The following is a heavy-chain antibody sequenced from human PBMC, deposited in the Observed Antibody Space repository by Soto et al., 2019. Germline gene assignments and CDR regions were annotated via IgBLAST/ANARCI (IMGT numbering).Heavy chain of an antibody. Sequence: QVQFVQSGAEVKKPGASVKVSCNASGHTFTNYSIHWVRQAPGQRLEWMGWINAGPGNTKYSQKFQGRVTFTSDTSASIVYMELSSLTAEDTAVYYCTGGWRSSSANCDTPTFTTGKHVWGHGTTVSV. CDR2: INAGPGNT. J-gene: IGHJ6*02. CDR3: TGGWRSSSANCDTPTFTTGKHV. CDR1: GHTFTNYS. D-gene: IGHD2-2*02. V-gene: IGHV1-3*01.